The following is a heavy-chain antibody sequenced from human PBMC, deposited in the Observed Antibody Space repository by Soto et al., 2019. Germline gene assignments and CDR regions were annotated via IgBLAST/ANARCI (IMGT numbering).Heavy chain of an antibody. CDR1: GFTFSNYY. CDR2: IRSGRDT. V-gene: IGHV3-21*01. J-gene: IGHJ6*02. Sequence: GGSLRLSCAVSGFTFSNYYIHWVRQAPGKGLEWVSSIRSGRDTFYADSVKGRFSISRDDATSSVSLQMNSLSGEDTAVYFCAREETAWPLAYGLDVWGQGTTVTVSS. CDR3: AREETAWPLAYGLDV. D-gene: IGHD2-21*02.